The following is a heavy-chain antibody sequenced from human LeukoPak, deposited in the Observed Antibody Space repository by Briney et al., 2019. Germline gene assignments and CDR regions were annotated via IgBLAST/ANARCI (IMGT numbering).Heavy chain of an antibody. Sequence: PGGSLRLSCAVSGFTFSSYVMHWVHQAPGNGLEWVAVISYDGSSKYYADSVKGRFTISRDNSKNTLYLQMNSLRAEDTAVYYCARARSSYGYGDAFDIWGQGTMVTVSS. J-gene: IGHJ3*02. CDR3: ARARSSYGYGDAFDI. CDR2: ISYDGSSK. CDR1: GFTFSSYV. V-gene: IGHV3-30*04. D-gene: IGHD5-18*01.